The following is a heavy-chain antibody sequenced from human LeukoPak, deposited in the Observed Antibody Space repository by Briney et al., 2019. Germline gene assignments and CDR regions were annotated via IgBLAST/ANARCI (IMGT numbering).Heavy chain of an antibody. D-gene: IGHD6-13*01. CDR2: IRGTGDRP. J-gene: IGHJ4*02. CDR1: GFTITNYH. CDR3: ARAPAGTLDF. Sequence: GASVKLSCKASGFTITNYHMHWVRQAPGQGLEWVALIRGTGDRPDYAQKFQGRATVTCDTSTSTAYSELWSLKLEDTAIYYCARAPAGTLDFWGQGTLVTVSS. V-gene: IGHV1-46*01.